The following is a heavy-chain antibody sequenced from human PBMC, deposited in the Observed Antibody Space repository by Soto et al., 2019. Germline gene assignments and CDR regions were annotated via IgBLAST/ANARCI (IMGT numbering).Heavy chain of an antibody. Sequence: SETLSLSCTVSGGSVSSASYYWSWIRQHPGKGLEWIGEIYHGGNINYNPSLKSRVTISMDKSKNQFSLTLTSVTAADTAVYYCARDHQFGSNWAFDYWGQGALVTVSS. J-gene: IGHJ4*02. CDR1: GGSVSSASYY. V-gene: IGHV4-61*01. CDR2: IYHGGNI. D-gene: IGHD6-13*01. CDR3: ARDHQFGSNWAFDY.